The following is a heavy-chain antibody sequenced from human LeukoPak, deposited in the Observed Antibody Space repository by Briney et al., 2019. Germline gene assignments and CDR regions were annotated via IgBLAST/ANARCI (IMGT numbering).Heavy chain of an antibody. V-gene: IGHV4-31*03. CDR2: IYYSGTT. J-gene: IGHJ4*02. Sequence: PSQTLSLTCTVSGGSISNGAYYWSWIRHHPEMGLEWIGSIYYSGTTSYNPSLKSRVTISVHTSKNQFSLKLSSVTAADTAVYYCARGDTSGYMHYWGQGTLVTVSS. CDR3: ARGDTSGYMHY. D-gene: IGHD3-22*01. CDR1: GGSISNGAYY.